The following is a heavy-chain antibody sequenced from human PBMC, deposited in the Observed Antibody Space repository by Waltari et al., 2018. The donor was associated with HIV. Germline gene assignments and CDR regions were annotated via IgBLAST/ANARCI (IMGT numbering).Heavy chain of an antibody. CDR2: INHSGST. CDR1: GGSFSGTY. Sequence: QVQLRQWGAGLLKPSETLSLSCAVYGGSFSGTYWSWIRQPPGKGLAWIGEINHSGSTNYNPSLKSRVTVSIDASKNHSSLNLTSVTAADTALFYWARARLVSSVQYGRTTSCLPHYYYYYGMDVWSQATTVTGSS. J-gene: IGHJ6*02. V-gene: IGHV4-34*01. CDR3: ARARLVSSVQYGRTTSCLPHYYYYYGMDV. D-gene: IGHD2-2*01.